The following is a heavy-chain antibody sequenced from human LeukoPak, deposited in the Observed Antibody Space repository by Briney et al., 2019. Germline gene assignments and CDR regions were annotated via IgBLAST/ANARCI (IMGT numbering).Heavy chain of an antibody. D-gene: IGHD3-9*01. CDR1: GFTFDDHA. CDR3: AKGEILGGLTGWPSE. V-gene: IGHV3-9*01. J-gene: IGHJ4*02. Sequence: PGGSLRLSCAASGFTFDDHAMHWVRQAPGKGLEWVSGITWNGGSVGYADSVKGRFTVSRDNAKNLLFLQLDSVTTEDTAFYFCAKGEILGGLTGWPSEWGQGTLVTVS. CDR2: ITWNGGSV.